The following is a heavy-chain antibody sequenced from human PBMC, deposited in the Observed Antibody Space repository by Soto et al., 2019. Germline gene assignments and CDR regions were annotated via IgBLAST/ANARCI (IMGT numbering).Heavy chain of an antibody. CDR2: INHSGST. J-gene: IGHJ6*02. CDR3: ARRVTQRGYSYGSRGFYYYYGMDV. CDR1: GGSFSGYY. Sequence: PSETLSLTCAVYGGSFSGYYWSWIRQPPGKGLEWIGEINHSGSTNYNPSLKSRVTISVDTSKNQFSLKLSSVTAADTAVYYCARRVTQRGYSYGSRGFYYYYGMDVWGQGTTVTVSS. D-gene: IGHD5-18*01. V-gene: IGHV4-34*01.